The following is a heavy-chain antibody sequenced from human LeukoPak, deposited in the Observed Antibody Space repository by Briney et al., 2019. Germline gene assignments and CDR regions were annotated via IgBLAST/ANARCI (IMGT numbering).Heavy chain of an antibody. CDR2: ISYDGSNK. Sequence: QPGGSLRLSCAASGFTFSSYAMHWVRQAPGKGLEWVAVISYDGSNKYYADSVKGRFTISRDNSKNTLYLQMNSLRAEDTAVYYCAKRIQSAMATGYWGQGTLVTVSS. CDR3: AKRIQSAMATGY. D-gene: IGHD5-18*01. J-gene: IGHJ4*02. V-gene: IGHV3-30*04. CDR1: GFTFSSYA.